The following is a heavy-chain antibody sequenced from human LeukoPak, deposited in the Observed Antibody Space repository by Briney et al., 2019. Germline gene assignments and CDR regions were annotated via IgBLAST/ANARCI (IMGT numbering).Heavy chain of an antibody. CDR1: GGSISSGDYY. Sequence: PSETLSLTCTVSGGSISSGDYYWSWIRQPRGKGLEWIGYIYYSGSTYYNPSLKSRVTISVDTSKNQFSLKLSSVTAADTAVYYCARAIIAAAPPDYWGQGTLVTVSS. J-gene: IGHJ4*02. V-gene: IGHV4-30-4*01. CDR2: IYYSGST. CDR3: ARAIIAAAPPDY. D-gene: IGHD6-13*01.